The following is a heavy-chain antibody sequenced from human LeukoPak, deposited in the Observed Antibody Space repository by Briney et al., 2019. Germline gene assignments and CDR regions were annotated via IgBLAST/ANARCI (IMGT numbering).Heavy chain of an antibody. J-gene: IGHJ5*02. CDR3: ARPVAVAGTGWFDP. Sequence: GESLKISCKGSGYSFVSNWIGWVRQMPGKGLEWMGIIYPGDSDTRYSPSFQGQVTISADKSISTAYLQWSSLKASDTAMYYCARPVAVAGTGWFDPWGQGTLVTVSS. D-gene: IGHD6-19*01. CDR1: GYSFVSNW. V-gene: IGHV5-51*01. CDR2: IYPGDSDT.